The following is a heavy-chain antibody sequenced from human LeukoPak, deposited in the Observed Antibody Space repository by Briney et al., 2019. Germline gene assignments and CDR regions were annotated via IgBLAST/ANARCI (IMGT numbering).Heavy chain of an antibody. CDR1: GYSFTSYW. CDR3: ASPYPREYCSSTSCYFNY. Sequence: GESLKISCKGSGYSFTSYWIGWVRQMPGKGLEWMGIIYPGDSDTRYSPSFQGQVTISADKSISTAYLQWSSLKASDTAMYYCASPYPREYCSSTSCYFNYWGQGTLVTVSS. V-gene: IGHV5-51*01. CDR2: IYPGDSDT. D-gene: IGHD2-2*01. J-gene: IGHJ4*02.